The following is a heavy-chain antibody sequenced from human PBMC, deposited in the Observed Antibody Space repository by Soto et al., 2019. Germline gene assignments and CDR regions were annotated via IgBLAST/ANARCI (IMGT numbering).Heavy chain of an antibody. CDR2: MNPNSGNT. CDR3: ARGTWFDP. J-gene: IGHJ5*02. V-gene: IGHV1-8*01. CDR1: GYAFSGYD. Sequence: VKVSCKASGYAFSGYDINWVRQATGQGLEWMGWMNPNSGNTGYARKFQGRVTMTRNTSTSTAFLELSSLRSEDTAVYYCARGTWFDPWGQGTLVTVSS.